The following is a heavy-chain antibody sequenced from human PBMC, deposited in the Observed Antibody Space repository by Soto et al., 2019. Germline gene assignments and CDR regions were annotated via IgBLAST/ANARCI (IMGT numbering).Heavy chain of an antibody. Sequence: QMLLVQSGPEVKKPGTSVKVSCKASGFSFSSSAIQWVRQARGQRLEWIGWIVVGNGNTNYAQEFQERATITRDTSTDTAYMELSSLRSEDTAVFYCAAGSITTAGMNWFDPWGQGTLVTVSS. CDR3: AAGSITTAGMNWFDP. V-gene: IGHV1-58*02. D-gene: IGHD6-13*01. J-gene: IGHJ5*02. CDR1: GFSFSSSA. CDR2: IVVGNGNT.